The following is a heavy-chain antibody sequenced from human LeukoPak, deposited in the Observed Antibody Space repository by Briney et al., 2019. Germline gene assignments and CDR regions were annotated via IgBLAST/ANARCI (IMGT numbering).Heavy chain of an antibody. CDR2: IYYTGSS. D-gene: IGHD7-27*01. J-gene: IGHJ4*02. CDR1: GGSISDYY. Sequence: KSSETLSLTCTVSGGSISDYYWSWIRQSPGKGLEWIGYIYYTGSSSYNPSLRSRVTISADTSKNQFSLKLSSVTAADTAVYYCASGKLGNDYWGQGTLVTVSS. V-gene: IGHV4-59*01. CDR3: ASGKLGNDY.